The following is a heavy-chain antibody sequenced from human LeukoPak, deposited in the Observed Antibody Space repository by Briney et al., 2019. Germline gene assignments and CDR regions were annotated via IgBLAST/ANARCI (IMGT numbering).Heavy chain of an antibody. CDR1: GFTFSSYA. CDR3: ARDLGYCTNGVCHTRFDY. CDR2: ISGSGGST. Sequence: GGSLRLSCAASGFTFSSYAMSWVRQAPGKGLERVSAISGSGGSTYYADSVKGRFTISRDNSKNTLYLQMNSLRAEDTAVYYCARDLGYCTNGVCHTRFDYWGQGTLVTVSS. V-gene: IGHV3-23*01. D-gene: IGHD2-8*01. J-gene: IGHJ4*02.